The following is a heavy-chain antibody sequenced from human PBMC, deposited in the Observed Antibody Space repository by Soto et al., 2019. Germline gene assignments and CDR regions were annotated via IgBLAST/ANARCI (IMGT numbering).Heavy chain of an antibody. J-gene: IGHJ4*02. D-gene: IGHD4-17*01. CDR1: GGSISTGGYY. Sequence: QVQLQESGPGLVKPSQTLSLTCTVSGGSISTGGYYWSWIRQHPGKGLEWIAYIYYSGNTYYNPSLKSRVTISIDRSRNQFSLKLNSVTAADTAVYYCARFDYGDYRLDSWGQGTLVTVSS. CDR2: IYYSGNT. V-gene: IGHV4-31*03. CDR3: ARFDYGDYRLDS.